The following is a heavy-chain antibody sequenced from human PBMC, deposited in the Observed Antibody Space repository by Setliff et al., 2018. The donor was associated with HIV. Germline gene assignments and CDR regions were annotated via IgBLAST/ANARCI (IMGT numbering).Heavy chain of an antibody. CDR3: VGGLRSRSQGHFDY. CDR1: GVSISTYY. CDR2: IFASGST. V-gene: IGHV4-4*07. D-gene: IGHD5-12*01. J-gene: IGHJ4*02. Sequence: NPSETLSLTCTVSGVSISTYYLTWIRQPAGKGLEWIGRIFASGSTNYNPSLKSRVTMSVDTSKNQFSLRLSSVTAADTAVYYCVGGLRSRSQGHFDYWGQGTLVTVSS.